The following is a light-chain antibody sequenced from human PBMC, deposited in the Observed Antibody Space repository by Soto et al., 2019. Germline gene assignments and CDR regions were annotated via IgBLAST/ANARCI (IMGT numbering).Light chain of an antibody. J-gene: IGKJ2*01. CDR2: DAS. CDR3: QQYNDWHFT. CDR1: QSVSSK. V-gene: IGKV3-15*01. Sequence: EIVMTQSPAALSVSPGERASLSCRASQSVSSKLAWYQQKPGQPPRLLIYDASTRAPGITDRLSGSESGTEFTLTISSLQSEDFAVYYCQQYNDWHFTFCQGTKLEIK.